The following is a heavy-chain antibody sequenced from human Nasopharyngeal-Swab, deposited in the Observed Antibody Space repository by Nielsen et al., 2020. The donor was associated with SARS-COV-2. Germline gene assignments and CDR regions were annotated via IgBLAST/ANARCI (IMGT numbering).Heavy chain of an antibody. V-gene: IGHV1-18*04. CDR2: ISAYNGNT. CDR3: ARVSRVWGSYRKADAFAI. CDR1: GYTFTSYG. Sequence: ASVKVSCKASGYTFTSYGISWVRQAPGQGLEWMGWISAYNGNTNYAQKLQGRVTMTTDTSTSTAYMELRSLRSDDTAVYYCARVSRVWGSYRKADAFAIWGQGTMVTVSS. J-gene: IGHJ3*02. D-gene: IGHD3-16*02.